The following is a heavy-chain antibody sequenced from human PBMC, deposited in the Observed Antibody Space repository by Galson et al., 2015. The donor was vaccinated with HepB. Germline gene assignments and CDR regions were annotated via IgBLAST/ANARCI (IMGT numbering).Heavy chain of an antibody. Sequence: SVKVSCKASGGTFSSYAISWVRQAPGQGLEWMGGIIPIFGTANYAQKFQGRVTITADESTSTAYMELSSLRSEDTAVYYCARDAKVYCSSTSCYPLSVWAGTEVDYYYYYYMDVWGKGTTVTVSS. CDR2: IIPIFGTA. J-gene: IGHJ6*03. CDR1: GGTFSSYA. V-gene: IGHV1-69*13. D-gene: IGHD2-2*01. CDR3: ARDAKVYCSSTSCYPLSVWAGTEVDYYYYYYMDV.